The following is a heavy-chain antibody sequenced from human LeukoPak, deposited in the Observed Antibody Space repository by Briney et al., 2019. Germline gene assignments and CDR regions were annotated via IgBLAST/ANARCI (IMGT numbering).Heavy chain of an antibody. CDR2: IYYSGST. D-gene: IGHD3-22*01. Sequence: PSETLSLTCTVSGGSISSGGYYWSWIRQHPGKGLEWIGYIYYSGSTYYNPSLKSRVTISVDTSKNQFSLKLSSVTAADTAVYYCARFNSGYLRSFDYWGQGTPVTVSS. CDR3: ARFNSGYLRSFDY. J-gene: IGHJ4*02. CDR1: GGSISSGGYY. V-gene: IGHV4-31*03.